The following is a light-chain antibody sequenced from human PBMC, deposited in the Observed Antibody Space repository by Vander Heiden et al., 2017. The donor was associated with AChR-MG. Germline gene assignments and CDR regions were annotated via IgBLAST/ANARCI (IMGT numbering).Light chain of an antibody. CDR1: QTIGTF. V-gene: IGKV1-39*01. Sequence: DIQMTPSPPSLSASVVDRVTITCRASQTIGTFLTWYQQNPGKPPKVLIYAAVSLPSGVPPRFSGSGSGTDFTLTISSLQPEDLATYYCQQSYTTPLTFGGGTKVEIK. CDR2: AAV. J-gene: IGKJ4*01. CDR3: QQSYTTPLT.